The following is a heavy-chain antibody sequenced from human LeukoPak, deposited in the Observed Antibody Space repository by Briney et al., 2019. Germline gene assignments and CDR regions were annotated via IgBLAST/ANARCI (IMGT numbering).Heavy chain of an antibody. CDR1: GGSFNDYY. D-gene: IGHD3-10*01. CDR3: AREFGVPSHSFDH. V-gene: IGHV4-34*01. CDR2: ISHSGST. Sequence: SETLSLTCTVYGGSFNDYYWNWIRQPPGKGLEWIGKISHSGSTNYNPSLKSRVTISLDTSKNQFSLKLSSVTAADTAVYYCAREFGVPSHSFDHWGQGTLVTVSS. J-gene: IGHJ4*02.